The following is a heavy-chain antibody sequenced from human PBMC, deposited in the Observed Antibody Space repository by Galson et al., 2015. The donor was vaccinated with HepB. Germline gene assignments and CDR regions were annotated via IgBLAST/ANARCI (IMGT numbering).Heavy chain of an antibody. Sequence: SLRLSCAASGFTFRSYALSWVRQAPGKGLEWVPAISGSGDATYYADSVKGRFTISRDNSKNRLYLQMNSLRAEDTAVYYCAKFDGVTIFGVVDSWGQGTLVTVSS. J-gene: IGHJ4*02. CDR1: GFTFRSYA. CDR3: AKFDGVTIFGVVDS. D-gene: IGHD3-3*01. CDR2: ISGSGDAT. V-gene: IGHV3-23*01.